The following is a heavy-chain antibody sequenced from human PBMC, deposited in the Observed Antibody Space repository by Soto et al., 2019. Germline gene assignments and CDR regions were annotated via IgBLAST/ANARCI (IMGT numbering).Heavy chain of an antibody. J-gene: IGHJ4*02. D-gene: IGHD6-13*01. V-gene: IGHV1-3*01. CDR3: ARTAAALPWVFDY. CDR2: INAGNGNT. CDR1: GYTFTSYA. Sequence: ASVKVSCKASGYTFTSYAMHWVRQAPGQRLEWMGWINAGNGNTKYSQKFQGRVTITRDTSASTAYMELGSLRSEDTAVYYCARTAAALPWVFDYWGQGTLVTVSS.